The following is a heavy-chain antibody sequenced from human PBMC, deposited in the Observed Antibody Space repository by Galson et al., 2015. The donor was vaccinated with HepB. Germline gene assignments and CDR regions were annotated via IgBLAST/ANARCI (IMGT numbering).Heavy chain of an antibody. J-gene: IGHJ4*02. D-gene: IGHD6-19*01. CDR1: GFSFSRFA. Sequence: SLRLSCAASGFSFSRFAMHWVRQAPGKGLEWVAGISYDGSKKYNADSVEGRFTISRDNSENTLYLQVNNPRPDDTAVYYCARDWGGGPWLISHFFDYWGPGSLVIVSS. CDR2: ISYDGSKK. V-gene: IGHV3-30*01. CDR3: ARDWGGGPWLISHFFDY.